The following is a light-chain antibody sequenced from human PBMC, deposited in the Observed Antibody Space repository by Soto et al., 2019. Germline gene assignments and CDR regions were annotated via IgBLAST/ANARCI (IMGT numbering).Light chain of an antibody. CDR1: SSDVGGYNY. CDR3: SSYAGSNCGV. J-gene: IGLJ1*01. CDR2: EVS. Sequence: QSALTQPPSASGSPGQSVTISCTGTSSDVGGYNYVSWYQQQPGKAPRLMIYEVSKRPSGVPDRFSGSKSGNTASLTVSGLQADEEADYYCSSYAGSNCGVFGTGTKVTVL. V-gene: IGLV2-8*01.